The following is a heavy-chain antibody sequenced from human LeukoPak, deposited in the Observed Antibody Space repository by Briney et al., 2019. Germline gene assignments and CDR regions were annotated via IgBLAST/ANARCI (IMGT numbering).Heavy chain of an antibody. D-gene: IGHD3-10*01. V-gene: IGHV3-23*01. J-gene: IGHJ3*02. CDR1: GFTFSSYD. CDR3: AKDNYYYDTFDI. Sequence: GGSLRLSCAASGFTFSSYDVSWVRQAPGKGLEWVSAISGSGGSTHYADSVKGRFTISRANSKHTLYLQMNSLRAEDTAVYYCAKDNYYYDTFDIWGQGTMVTVSS. CDR2: ISGSGGST.